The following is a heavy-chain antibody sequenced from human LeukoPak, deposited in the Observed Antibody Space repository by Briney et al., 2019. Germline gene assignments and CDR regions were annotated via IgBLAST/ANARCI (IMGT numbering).Heavy chain of an antibody. D-gene: IGHD3-10*01. Sequence: SETLSLTCTVSGGSISGYYWSWIRQPPGKGLEWIGYIYYSGSTNYNPSLESRVTISVETSKNQFSLKLSSVTAADTAVYYCARGGYGSGSYLFDYFDYWGQGTLVTVSS. CDR1: GGSISGYY. CDR3: ARGGYGSGSYLFDYFDY. V-gene: IGHV4-59*01. J-gene: IGHJ4*02. CDR2: IYYSGST.